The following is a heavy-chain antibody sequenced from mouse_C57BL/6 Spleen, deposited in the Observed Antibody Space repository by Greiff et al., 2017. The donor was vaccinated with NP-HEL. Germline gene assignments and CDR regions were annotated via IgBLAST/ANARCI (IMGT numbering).Heavy chain of an antibody. V-gene: IGHV5-4*01. CDR3: ARDVGTEFAY. CDR1: GFTFSSYA. CDR2: ISDGGSYT. J-gene: IGHJ3*01. D-gene: IGHD3-3*01. Sequence: EVQLVESGGGLVKPGGSLKLSCAASGFTFSSYAMSWVRQTPEKRLEWVATISDGGSYTYYPDNVKGRFTISRDNAKNNLYLQMSHLKAEDTAMYYCARDVGTEFAYWGQGTLVTVSA.